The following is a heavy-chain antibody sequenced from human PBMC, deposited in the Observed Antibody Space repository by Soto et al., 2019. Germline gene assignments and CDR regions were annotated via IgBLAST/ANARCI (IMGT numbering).Heavy chain of an antibody. CDR3: ARDPRSSGLFDY. Sequence: GGSLRLSCAASGFTFSSYWMHWVRQAPGKGLVWVSRINSDGSSTSYADSVKGRFTISRDNAKNTLYLQMNRLRAEDTAVYYCARDPRSSGLFDYWGQGTLVTVSS. J-gene: IGHJ4*02. CDR2: INSDGSST. D-gene: IGHD6-19*01. V-gene: IGHV3-74*01. CDR1: GFTFSSYW.